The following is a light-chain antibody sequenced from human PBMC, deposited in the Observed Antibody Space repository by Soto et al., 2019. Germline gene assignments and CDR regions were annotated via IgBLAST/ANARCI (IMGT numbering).Light chain of an antibody. Sequence: QSALTQPASVSGSAGQSITISCSGTMRDVGAYNLVSLYQHHPGTAPNLIIYEVRNRPSGISSRFSGSRSGNTASLTISGLQPEDAGDYYCSADTARSTLVFGGGTKLTVL. J-gene: IGLJ3*02. CDR2: EVR. CDR1: MRDVGAYNL. V-gene: IGLV2-14*01. CDR3: SADTARSTLV.